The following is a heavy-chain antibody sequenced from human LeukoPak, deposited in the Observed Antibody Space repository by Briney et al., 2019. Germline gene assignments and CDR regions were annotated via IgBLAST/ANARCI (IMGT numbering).Heavy chain of an antibody. D-gene: IGHD1-26*01. CDR2: IYYSGNT. Sequence: PSETLSLTCTLSGGSISRGSYYWSWVRQHPGRGLEWNGYIYYSGNTYYNPSLESRVTLSVDTSKNQVSLKLSPVTAGDTAVYYCARRWELPFLYFDYWGQGTLVTVSS. V-gene: IGHV4-39*01. J-gene: IGHJ4*02. CDR3: ARRWELPFLYFDY. CDR1: GGSISRGSYY.